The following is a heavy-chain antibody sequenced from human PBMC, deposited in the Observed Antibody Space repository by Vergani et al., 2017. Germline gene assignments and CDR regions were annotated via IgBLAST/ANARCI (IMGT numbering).Heavy chain of an antibody. CDR3: SRVNTETNGHLYYYYYMDV. CDR1: GGSFTSYH. V-gene: IGHV4-34*01. D-gene: IGHD4-11*01. CDR2: IDHTGRH. J-gene: IGHJ6*03. Sequence: QVQLQQWGGGLLKPSETLSLTCVVNGGSFTSYHWTWIRQSPGEGLEWVGDIDHTGRHDYNPSLKSRLTMSVDKSRNQFSLTLHSVTATDTAIYFCSRVNTETNGHLYYYYYMDVWGQGTAVTFS.